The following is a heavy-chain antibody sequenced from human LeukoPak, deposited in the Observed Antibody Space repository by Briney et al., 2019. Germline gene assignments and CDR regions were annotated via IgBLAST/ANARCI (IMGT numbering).Heavy chain of an antibody. CDR1: GGLISSDY. J-gene: IGHJ5*02. CDR3: VRQAVIMPTDMGGPWFDP. V-gene: IGHV4-59*08. D-gene: IGHD2-15*01. CDR2: IHYSGST. Sequence: SETLSLTCTVSGGLISSDYWSWIRQSPGKGLEWIANIHYSGSTNFNPSLKSRVSISVDKSKTHFSLKLSSVTAADTAVYYCVRQAVIMPTDMGGPWFDPWGRGTLVAVAS.